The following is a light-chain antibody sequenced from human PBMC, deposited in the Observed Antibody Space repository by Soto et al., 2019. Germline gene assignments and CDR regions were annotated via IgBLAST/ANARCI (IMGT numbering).Light chain of an antibody. CDR3: QQYDSSPRT. V-gene: IGKV3-20*01. CDR1: QSLSSRN. Sequence: EIVLTQSPGTLSLSPGGRATLSCRASQSLSSRNLAWYQQKPGQAPRPLIYGVSSRATGIPDRFSGSGSGTDFTLTISRLEPEDFAVYYCQQYDSSPRTFGQGTKVDIK. CDR2: GVS. J-gene: IGKJ1*01.